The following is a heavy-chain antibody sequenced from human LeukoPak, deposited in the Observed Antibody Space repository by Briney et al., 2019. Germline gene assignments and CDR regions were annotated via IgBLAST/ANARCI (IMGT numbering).Heavy chain of an antibody. D-gene: IGHD1-26*01. V-gene: IGHV1-46*01. CDR2: INPSGGST. Sequence: ASVKVSCKASGYTFTSYYMHWVRQAPGQGLEWMGTINPSGGSTSYAQKFQGRVTMTRDTSISTAYMELSRLRSDDTAVYYCARDTGGSYDFDYWGQGTLVTVSS. CDR3: ARDTGGSYDFDY. CDR1: GYTFTSYY. J-gene: IGHJ4*02.